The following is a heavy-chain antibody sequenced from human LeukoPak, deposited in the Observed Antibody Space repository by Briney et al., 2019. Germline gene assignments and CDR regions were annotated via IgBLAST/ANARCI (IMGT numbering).Heavy chain of an antibody. CDR1: GFTFSDYY. D-gene: IGHD6-6*01. CDR3: ASGGLSSSNAFDI. J-gene: IGHJ3*02. Sequence: GGSLRLSCAASGFTFSDYYMSWIRQAPGKGLEGVSYISSSGSTIYYADSVKDRFTISRDNAKNSLYLQMNSLRAEDTAVYYCASGGLSSSNAFDIWGQGTMVTVSS. V-gene: IGHV3-11*01. CDR2: ISSSGSTI.